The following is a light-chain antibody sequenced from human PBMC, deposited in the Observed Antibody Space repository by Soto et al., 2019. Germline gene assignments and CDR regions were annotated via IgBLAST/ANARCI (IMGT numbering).Light chain of an antibody. CDR2: DAS. CDR1: QSISSW. CDR3: QQYNSYSPRYT. J-gene: IGKJ2*01. V-gene: IGKV1-5*01. Sequence: DIQMTQSPSTLSASVGDRGTITCRASQSISSWLAWYQQKPGKAPKLLIYDASSLESGVPSRFSGSGSGTEFTLTISSLQPDDFATYYCQQYNSYSPRYTFGQGTKVDIK.